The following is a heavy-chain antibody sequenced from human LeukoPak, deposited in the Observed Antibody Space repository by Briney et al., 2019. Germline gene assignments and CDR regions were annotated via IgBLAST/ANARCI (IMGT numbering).Heavy chain of an antibody. CDR2: IYYSGST. Sequence: SETLYLTCTVSGGSISSYYWSWIRQPPGKGLEWIGYIYYSGSTNYNPSLKSRVTISVDTSKNQFSLKLSSVTAADTAVYYCARQEGSGSYYGINDAFDIWGQGTMVTVSS. CDR3: ARQEGSGSYYGINDAFDI. CDR1: GGSISSYY. V-gene: IGHV4-59*01. J-gene: IGHJ3*02. D-gene: IGHD1-26*01.